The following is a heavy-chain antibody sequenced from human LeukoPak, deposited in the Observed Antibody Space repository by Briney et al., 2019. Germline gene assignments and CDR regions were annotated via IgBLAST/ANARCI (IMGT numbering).Heavy chain of an antibody. Sequence: GASVKVSCKASGYTFTSYAMHWVRQAPGQRLEWMGWINAGNGNTKYSQKSQGRVTITRDTSASTAYMELSSLRSEDTAVYYCARALLSHPDIVVVPAAMSPNYYYYYYGMDVWGQGTTVTVSS. J-gene: IGHJ6*02. CDR2: INAGNGNT. CDR3: ARALLSHPDIVVVPAAMSPNYYYYYYGMDV. CDR1: GYTFTSYA. V-gene: IGHV1-3*01. D-gene: IGHD2-2*01.